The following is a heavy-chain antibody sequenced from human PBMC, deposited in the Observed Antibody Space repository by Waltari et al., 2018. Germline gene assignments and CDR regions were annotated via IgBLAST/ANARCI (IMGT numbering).Heavy chain of an antibody. J-gene: IGHJ5*02. Sequence: VQLVESGGGLVQPGGSLKPPCSASGLPFRCSAMHWVRQASGKGLEWVGRIRSKAHNYATAYAASVKGRFTISRDDSKNTAYLQMNSLKTEDTAVYYCTRQEPWRFDPWGQGTLVTVSS. V-gene: IGHV3-73*01. CDR1: GLPFRCSA. D-gene: IGHD1-1*01. CDR3: TRQEPWRFDP. CDR2: IRSKAHNYAT.